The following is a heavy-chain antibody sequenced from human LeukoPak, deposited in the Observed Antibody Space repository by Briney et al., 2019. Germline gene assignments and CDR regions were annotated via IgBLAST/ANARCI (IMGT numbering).Heavy chain of an antibody. J-gene: IGHJ4*02. CDR3: AREGNGAYYFDY. D-gene: IGHD4/OR15-4a*01. CDR2: IWSDGSNK. CDR1: GFSFSRFV. V-gene: IGHV3-33*01. Sequence: GGSLRLSCAASGFSFSRFVTDWVRQAPGKGLEWVAVIWSDGSNKYYADSVEGRFTISRDNSKNSLHLQMDSLRAEDTAVYYCAREGNGAYYFDYWGQGTLVTVSS.